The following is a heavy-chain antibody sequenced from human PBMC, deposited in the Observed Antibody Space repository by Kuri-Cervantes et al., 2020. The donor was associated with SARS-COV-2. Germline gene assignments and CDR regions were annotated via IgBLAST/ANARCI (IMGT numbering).Heavy chain of an antibody. CDR1: GGSISSHY. D-gene: IGHD3-22*01. CDR3: TRAGYDNSGYYYSFAF. J-gene: IGHJ4*02. CDR2: VYSSGST. V-gene: IGHV4-59*11. Sequence: GSLRLSCTVSGGSISSHYWSWIRQPPGKGLEWIGYVYSSGSTNYSPSLKSRVTMSVEPSKNQFSLKLTSVTAADTAVYYCTRAGYDNSGYYYSFAFWSQGTLVTVSS.